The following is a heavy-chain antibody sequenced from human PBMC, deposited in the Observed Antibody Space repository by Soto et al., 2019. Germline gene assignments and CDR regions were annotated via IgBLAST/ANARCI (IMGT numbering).Heavy chain of an antibody. CDR2: ISYDGINK. D-gene: IGHD1-26*01. CDR3: ARSPQPTRGIHWYFDL. CDR1: GCTLSSYG. J-gene: IGHJ2*01. Sequence: PGGSLRHSCAASGCTLSSYGMRWVRQATGKGLEWVAAISYDGINKYYVDSVKGRFTISRDNSKNTLYVQMNSLRAEDTALYYCARSPQPTRGIHWYFDLWGRGILVTVSS. V-gene: IGHV3-30*03.